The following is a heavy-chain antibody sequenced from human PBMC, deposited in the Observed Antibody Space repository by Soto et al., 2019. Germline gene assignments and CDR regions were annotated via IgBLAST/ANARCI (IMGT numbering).Heavy chain of an antibody. CDR2: IIPILGIA. V-gene: IGHV1-69*02. J-gene: IGHJ5*02. D-gene: IGHD3-9*01. Sequence: KVSCKASGGTFSSYTISWVRQAPGQGLEWMGRIIPILGIANYAQKFQGRVTITADKSTSTAYMELSSLRSEDTAVYYCARANYDILTGYFANWFDPWGQGTLVTVSS. CDR1: GGTFSSYT. CDR3: ARANYDILTGYFANWFDP.